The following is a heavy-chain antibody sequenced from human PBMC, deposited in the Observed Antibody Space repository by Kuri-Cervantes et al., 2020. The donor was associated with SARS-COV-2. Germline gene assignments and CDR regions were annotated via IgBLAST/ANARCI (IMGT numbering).Heavy chain of an antibody. V-gene: IGHV3-7*03. Sequence: GGSLRLSCAASGFTFSDYYMSWIRQAPGKGLEWVANIKQDGSEKYYVDSVKGRFTISRDNSKNTLYLQMNSLRAEDTAVYYCAKHSSGPGAFDIWGQGTMVTVSS. CDR2: IKQDGSEK. D-gene: IGHD6-19*01. CDR3: AKHSSGPGAFDI. J-gene: IGHJ3*02. CDR1: GFTFSDYY.